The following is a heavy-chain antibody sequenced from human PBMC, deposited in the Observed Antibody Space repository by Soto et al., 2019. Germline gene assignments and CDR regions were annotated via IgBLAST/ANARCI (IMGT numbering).Heavy chain of an antibody. CDR1: GGTFSSYA. Sequence: QVQLVQSGAEVKKPGSSVKVSCKASGGTFSSYAISWVRQAPGQGLEWMGGIIPIFGTANYAQKFQGSVTITAEESTSTAYMELSSLRSEDTAVYYCARDLKRYYDSSGYGYYYYGMDVWGQGTTVTVSS. CDR3: ARDLKRYYDSSGYGYYYYGMDV. J-gene: IGHJ6*02. CDR2: IIPIFGTA. V-gene: IGHV1-69*01. D-gene: IGHD3-22*01.